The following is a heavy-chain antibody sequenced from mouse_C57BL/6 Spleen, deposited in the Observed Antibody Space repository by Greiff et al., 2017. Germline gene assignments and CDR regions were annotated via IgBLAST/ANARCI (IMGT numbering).Heavy chain of an antibody. CDR1: GYTFTSYW. CDR3: ARDYGSSYGFAY. V-gene: IGHV1-64*01. CDR2: IHPNSGST. Sequence: VQLQQPGAELVKPGASVKLSCKASGYTFTSYWMHWVKQRPGQGLEWIGMIHPNSGSTNYNEKFKSKATLTVDKSSSTAYMQLSSLTFEDSAVYYCARDYGSSYGFAYWGQGTLVTVSA. J-gene: IGHJ3*01. D-gene: IGHD1-1*01.